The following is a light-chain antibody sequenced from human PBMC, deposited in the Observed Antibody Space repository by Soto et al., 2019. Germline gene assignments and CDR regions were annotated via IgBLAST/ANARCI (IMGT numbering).Light chain of an antibody. CDR1: SSDVGGYNY. CDR2: EVS. Sequence: QSALTQPPSASGSPGQSVTISCTGTSSDVGGYNYVSRYQQHPGKAPKLMIYEVSKRPSGVPERFSGSKSGNTASLTVSGLQAEDEADYYCSSHAGSTLFGGGTKLTVL. V-gene: IGLV2-8*01. J-gene: IGLJ2*01. CDR3: SSHAGSTL.